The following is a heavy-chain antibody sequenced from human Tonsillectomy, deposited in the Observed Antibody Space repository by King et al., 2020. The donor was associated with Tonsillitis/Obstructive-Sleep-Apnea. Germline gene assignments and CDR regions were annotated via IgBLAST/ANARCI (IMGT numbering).Heavy chain of an antibody. CDR1: GYSFTNYW. D-gene: IGHD5-18*01. Sequence: VQLVESGAEVKDPGESLRISCKGFGYSFTNYWIIWVRQVPGQGLEWMGSIDPSDSYTNHSPSFQGHVTISVDKSITTAYLQWSSLKASDTAIYFCARGFNYRGPFAYWGQGALVPVSS. V-gene: IGHV5-10-1*03. CDR2: IDPSDSYT. CDR3: ARGFNYRGPFAY. J-gene: IGHJ4*02.